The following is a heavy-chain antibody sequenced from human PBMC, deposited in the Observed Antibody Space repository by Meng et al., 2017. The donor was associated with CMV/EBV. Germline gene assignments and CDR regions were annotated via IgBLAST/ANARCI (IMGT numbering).Heavy chain of an antibody. CDR1: GFTFSDYY. D-gene: IGHD6-19*01. CDR3: VRSSGWSLFDY. J-gene: IGHJ4*02. CDR2: VNSNNDAT. Sequence: QVQLVQSGAEIKKPWASVKVSFTTSGFTFSDYYIPWVRQAPGQGLEWMGWVNSNNDATNYARKFQGRVSMTRDTSISTAHMELSRLMSDDTAVYYCVRSSGWSLFDYWGQGTLVTVSS. V-gene: IGHV1-2*02.